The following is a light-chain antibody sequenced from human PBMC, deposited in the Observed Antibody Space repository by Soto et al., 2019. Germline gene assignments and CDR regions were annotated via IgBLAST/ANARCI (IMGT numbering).Light chain of an antibody. CDR1: QNIFSS. Sequence: DIHMTQSPSSLSASVGDRVTITCRAGQNIFSSLNWYQQKPGKAPKLLIYAASSLQSGVPSRFSGSGSGTDFTLTITSLQPEDFATYYCQQSYNSPPITFGQGTRLEI. CDR2: AAS. V-gene: IGKV1-39*01. J-gene: IGKJ5*01. CDR3: QQSYNSPPIT.